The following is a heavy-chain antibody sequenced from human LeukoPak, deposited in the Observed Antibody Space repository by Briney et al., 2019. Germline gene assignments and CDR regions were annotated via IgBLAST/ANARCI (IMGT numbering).Heavy chain of an antibody. J-gene: IGHJ6*03. Sequence: SETLSLTCTVSGGSISSYYWSWIRQPPGKGLEWIGYIYYSGSTNYNPSLKSRVTISVDTSKNQFSLKLNSVTAADTAVYYSVRDTRYDMDVWGKGTTVTVSS. CDR2: IYYSGST. CDR3: VRDTRYDMDV. V-gene: IGHV4-59*12. CDR1: GGSISSYY.